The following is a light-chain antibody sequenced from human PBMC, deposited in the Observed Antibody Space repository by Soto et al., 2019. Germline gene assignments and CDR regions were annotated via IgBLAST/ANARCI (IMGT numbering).Light chain of an antibody. Sequence: GLTQSPGPLSLSPGERATLSCRAGQSVGDTYLAWYQQKPGQAPRLLMYSTSIRATGIPDSFSGSGSGTDFPLTISRLDPEVFAMYYCKHYDRARMWTFGQG. J-gene: IGKJ1*01. CDR1: QSVGDTY. CDR3: KHYDRARMWT. V-gene: IGKV3-20*01. CDR2: STS.